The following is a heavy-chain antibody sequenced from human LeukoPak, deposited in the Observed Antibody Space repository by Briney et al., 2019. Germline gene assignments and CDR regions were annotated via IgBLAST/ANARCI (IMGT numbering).Heavy chain of an antibody. J-gene: IGHJ4*02. D-gene: IGHD5-12*01. Sequence: PSETLSLTCTVPGYSISSGYYWGWIRQSPGKGLEWIGNIYRRGSTHYNPSLKSRVTISMDTSKNQFSLKLSSVTAADTAVYYCARDRGDGYDYFWDYWGQGTLVTVSS. CDR3: ARDRGDGYDYFWDY. CDR1: GYSISSGYY. CDR2: IYRRGST. V-gene: IGHV4-38-2*02.